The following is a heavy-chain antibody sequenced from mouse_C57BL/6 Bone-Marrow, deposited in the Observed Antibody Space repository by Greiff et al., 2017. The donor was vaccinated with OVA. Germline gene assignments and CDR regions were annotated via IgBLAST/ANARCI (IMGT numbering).Heavy chain of an antibody. CDR1: GFSFNTYA. Sequence: EVQVVESGGGLVQPKGSLKLSCAASGFSFNTYAMNWVRQAPGKGLEWVARIRSKSNNYATYYADSVKDRFTISRDDSESMLYLQMNNVKTEDTAMYYCVRHLYDSYAMDYWGQGTSVTVSS. D-gene: IGHD2-3*01. CDR3: VRHLYDSYAMDY. CDR2: IRSKSNNYAT. J-gene: IGHJ4*01. V-gene: IGHV10-1*01.